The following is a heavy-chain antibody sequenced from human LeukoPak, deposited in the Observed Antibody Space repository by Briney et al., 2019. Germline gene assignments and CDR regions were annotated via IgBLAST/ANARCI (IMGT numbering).Heavy chain of an antibody. Sequence: GGSLRLSCAASGFTFSSYNMNWVRQAPGKGLEWVSYISPSSTRIDYAASVRGRFTISRDNAKSSLYLQVNSLRAEDTAVYYCAKKRSYDFWSGYPDIWGQGTMVTVSS. J-gene: IGHJ3*02. V-gene: IGHV3-48*04. CDR2: ISPSSTRI. CDR1: GFTFSSYN. CDR3: AKKRSYDFWSGYPDI. D-gene: IGHD3-3*01.